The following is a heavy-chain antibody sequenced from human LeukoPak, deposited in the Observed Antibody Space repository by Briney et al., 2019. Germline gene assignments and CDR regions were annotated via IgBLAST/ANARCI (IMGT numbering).Heavy chain of an antibody. J-gene: IGHJ4*02. CDR1: GGSISSSSYY. CDR3: ARHVRYSQLEYYFDY. Sequence: SETLSLTCTVSGGSISSSSYYWGWIRQPPGKGLEWIGSIYYSGSTYYNPSLESRVTISVDTSKNQFSLKLSSVTAADTAVYYCARHVRYSQLEYYFDYWGQGTLVTVSS. D-gene: IGHD3-9*01. CDR2: IYYSGST. V-gene: IGHV4-39*01.